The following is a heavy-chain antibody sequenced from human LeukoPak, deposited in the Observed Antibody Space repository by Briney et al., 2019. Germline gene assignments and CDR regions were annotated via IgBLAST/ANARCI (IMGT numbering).Heavy chain of an antibody. CDR3: VRQYCGSTGCYPYFDY. V-gene: IGHV4-59*01. Sequence: SETLSLTCTVSGGSISSYYWSWIRQPPGKGLEWIGYIYYSGSTNYNPSLESRVTISVDTSKNQFSLKLSSVTAADTAIYYCVRQYCGSTGCYPYFDYWGQGTLVTVSS. CDR2: IYYSGST. D-gene: IGHD2-2*01. CDR1: GGSISSYY. J-gene: IGHJ4*02.